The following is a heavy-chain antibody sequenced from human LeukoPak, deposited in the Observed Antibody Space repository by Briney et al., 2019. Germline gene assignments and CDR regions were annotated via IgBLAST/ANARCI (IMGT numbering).Heavy chain of an antibody. CDR2: ISWNSGSI. Sequence: GGSLRLSCAASGVTFSSYAMSWVRQAPGKGVEGVSGISWNSGSIGYADSVKGRFTISRDNAKNSLYLQMNSLRAEDTALYYCAKVGTAMVNANFDYWGQGTLVTVSS. J-gene: IGHJ4*02. D-gene: IGHD5-18*01. CDR3: AKVGTAMVNANFDY. V-gene: IGHV3-9*01. CDR1: GVTFSSYA.